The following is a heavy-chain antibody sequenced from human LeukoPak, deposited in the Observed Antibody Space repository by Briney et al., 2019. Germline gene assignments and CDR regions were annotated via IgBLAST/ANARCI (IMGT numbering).Heavy chain of an antibody. CDR2: IYSGGST. CDR3: ARGRGYYYDSSGYYGNHLFDY. CDR1: GFTFKSNY. V-gene: IGHV3-53*01. J-gene: IGHJ4*02. Sequence: PGGSLQLSCAASGFTFKSNYMSWGRQAPGEGLEWVSVIYSGGSTYYADFVKGRFTISRDNSKNTLYLQMNSLRAEDTAVYYCARGRGYYYDSSGYYGNHLFDYWGQGTLVTVSS. D-gene: IGHD3-22*01.